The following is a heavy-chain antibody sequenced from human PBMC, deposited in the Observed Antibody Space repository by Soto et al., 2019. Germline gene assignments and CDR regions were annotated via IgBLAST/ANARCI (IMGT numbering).Heavy chain of an antibody. J-gene: IGHJ6*02. CDR2: INPSGSP. CDR1: GGSFSCYS. V-gene: IGHV4-34*01. D-gene: IGHD6-19*01. Sequence: SETLSLTCAVYGGSFSCYSWIWIRQPPGKXLXWIGEINPSGSPNYNTSLHSPVTISVDTSNTQFSPKLTSVTAAATAVYYCARRGYSSGWYSGKNRNGMDVWGQGTTVTVSS. CDR3: ARRGYSSGWYSGKNRNGMDV.